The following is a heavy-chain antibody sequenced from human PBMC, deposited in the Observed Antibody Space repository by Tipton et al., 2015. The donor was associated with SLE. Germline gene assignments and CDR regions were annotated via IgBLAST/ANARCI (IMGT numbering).Heavy chain of an antibody. D-gene: IGHD1-14*01. J-gene: IGHJ5*02. V-gene: IGHV4-31*03. CDR1: GGSISGYY. CDR2: VCNSGDT. Sequence: TLSLTCTVSGGSISGYYWSWIRQRPGKGLEWIGSVCNSGDTHYNPSLQSRVNIFMDTSKKQFFLKLTSVTAADTAVYYCARDRSPSENWFDPWGQGSLVIVSS. CDR3: ARDRSPSENWFDP.